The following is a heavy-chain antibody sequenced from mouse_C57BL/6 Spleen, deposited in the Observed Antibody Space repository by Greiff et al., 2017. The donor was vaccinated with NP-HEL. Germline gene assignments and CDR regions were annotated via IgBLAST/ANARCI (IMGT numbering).Heavy chain of an antibody. CDR3: ARRGYYGLDY. V-gene: IGHV5-16*02. CDR2: INYDGSST. CDR1: GFTFSDYY. D-gene: IGHD1-1*01. Sequence: EVMLVESEGGLVQPGSSMKLSCTASGFTFSDYYMAWVRQVPEKGLEWVANINYDGSSTYYLDSLKSRFIISRDNAKNILYLQMSSLKAEDTATYYCARRGYYGLDYWGQGTTLTVSS. J-gene: IGHJ2*01.